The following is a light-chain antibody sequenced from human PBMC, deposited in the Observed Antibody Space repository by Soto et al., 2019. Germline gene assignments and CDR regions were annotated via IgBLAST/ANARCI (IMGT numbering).Light chain of an antibody. CDR2: DIS. CDR1: QSVASY. V-gene: IGKV3-11*01. CDR3: QQRSNWRYT. Sequence: EFVLTQSPATLSLSPGERATLSCRASQSVASYLAWHQQKPGHPPRLVIYDISHRATGIPARFSGSGSGTDFTLTSSSLEPEDFAVYYCQQRSNWRYTFGQGTKLEIK. J-gene: IGKJ2*01.